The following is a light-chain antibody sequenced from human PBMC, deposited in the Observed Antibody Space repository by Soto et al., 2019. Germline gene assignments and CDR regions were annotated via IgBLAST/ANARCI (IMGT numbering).Light chain of an antibody. CDR2: EVS. CDR3: SSYAGSNVV. J-gene: IGLJ2*01. CDR1: SSDVGGYNY. Sequence: QSVLTQPPSASGSPGQSVTISCTGTSSDVGGYNYVSWYQQHPGKAPKLMIYEVSKRPSGVPDRFSGSKSYYTASLTVSGLQAEDEAHYYCSSYAGSNVVFGGGTQLTVL. V-gene: IGLV2-8*01.